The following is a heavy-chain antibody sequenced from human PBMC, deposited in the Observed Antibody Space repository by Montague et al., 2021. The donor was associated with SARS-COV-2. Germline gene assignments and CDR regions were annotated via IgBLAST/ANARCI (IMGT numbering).Heavy chain of an antibody. CDR1: GGSISSSSYH. D-gene: IGHD5-18*01. V-gene: IGHV4-39*01. J-gene: IGHJ3*02. CDR3: ARAIRGYSYDEAFDI. CDR2: NYYRRST. Sequence: SETLSLTCTVSGGSISSSSYHWGWIRQPPGKGLDWMGNNYYRRSTYYNPSLRGRVTISVDTSKNQFSLKLSSVTAAEAAVYYCARAIRGYSYDEAFDIWGQATMLTLSS.